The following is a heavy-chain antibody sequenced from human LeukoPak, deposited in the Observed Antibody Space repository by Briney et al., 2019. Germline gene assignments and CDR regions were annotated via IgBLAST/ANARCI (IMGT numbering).Heavy chain of an antibody. V-gene: IGHV3-49*04. CDR1: GFTFGDYA. D-gene: IGHD3-3*01. Sequence: GGSPRLSCTASGFTFGDYAMSWVRQAPGKGLEWVGFIRSKVYGGTTEYAASVKVRFTISRDDSKSIAYLQMTSLKTEDAGVYYCTRFTIVGVVDAFDIWGQGTMVTVSS. CDR3: TRFTIVGVVDAFDI. J-gene: IGHJ3*02. CDR2: IRSKVYGGTT.